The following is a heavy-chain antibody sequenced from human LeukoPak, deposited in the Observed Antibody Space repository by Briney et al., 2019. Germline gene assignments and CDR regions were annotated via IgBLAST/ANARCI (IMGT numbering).Heavy chain of an antibody. V-gene: IGHV4-59*08. CDR3: ARSGAAAGVDY. Sequence: PSETLSLTCTVSGGSISSYYWSWFRQPPGKGLEWIGHIYYIGSTNYNPSLKSRVTISVDTSRNQFSLKLSSVTAADTAVYYCARSGAAAGVDYWGQGTLVTVSS. D-gene: IGHD6-13*01. CDR2: IYYIGST. J-gene: IGHJ4*02. CDR1: GGSISSYY.